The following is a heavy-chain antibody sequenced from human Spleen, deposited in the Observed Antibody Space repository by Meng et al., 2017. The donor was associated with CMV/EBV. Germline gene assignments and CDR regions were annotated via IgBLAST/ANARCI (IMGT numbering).Heavy chain of an antibody. CDR1: ANTFSDYY. CDR2: INPNGDGT. J-gene: IGHJ4*02. V-gene: IGHV1-2*02. D-gene: IGHD5-12*01. CDR3: ASRPHWLIYQYFDY. Sequence: GSANTFSDYYIHWVRQAPGRGLEWMGWINPNGDGTDYAQKFQGRVTMTRDTSISTAYMELSSLTSDDTAVYYCASRPHWLIYQYFDYWGQGALVTVSS.